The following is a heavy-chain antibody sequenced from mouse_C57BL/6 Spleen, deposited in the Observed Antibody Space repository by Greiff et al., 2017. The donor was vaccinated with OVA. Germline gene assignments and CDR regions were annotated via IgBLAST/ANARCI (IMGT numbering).Heavy chain of an antibody. CDR2: INPNNGGT. D-gene: IGHD2-3*01. CDR3: ARRDYDGYYGFAY. V-gene: IGHV1-18*01. J-gene: IGHJ3*01. Sequence: VQLQQSGPELVKPGASVKIPCKASGYTFTDYNMDWVKQSHGQSLEWIGDINPNNGGTIYNQKFKGKATLTVDKSSSTAYMELRSLTSEDTAVYDCARRDYDGYYGFAYWGQGTLVTVSA. CDR1: GYTFTDYN.